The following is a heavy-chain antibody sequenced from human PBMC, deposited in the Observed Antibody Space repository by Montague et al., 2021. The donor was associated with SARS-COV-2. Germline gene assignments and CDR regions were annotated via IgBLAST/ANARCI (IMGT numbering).Heavy chain of an antibody. CDR1: GGSITSYY. J-gene: IGHJ4*02. CDR2: IYYIGST. CDR3: ASSLSGSYDH. D-gene: IGHD1-26*01. Sequence: SETLSLTCTVSGGSITSYYWGWIRQPPGKGLEWIGYIYYIGSTNYNPSPKSRVTISVDTSKKQFFLNLSSVTAADTAVYYCASSLSGSYDHWGQGILVTVSS. V-gene: IGHV4-59*01.